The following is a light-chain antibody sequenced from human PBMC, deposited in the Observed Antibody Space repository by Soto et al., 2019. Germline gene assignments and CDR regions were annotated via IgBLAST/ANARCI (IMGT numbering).Light chain of an antibody. V-gene: IGKV1-39*01. Sequence: DIQMTQSPSSLSAPVGDRVTITCRASQNVDNYLNWYQQKPGNAPKLLISAANNLLSAVPARFIGGGSGRSFTLTITSLQPEDFATYFCQQHYAYPLTFGGGTKVEI. CDR2: AAN. J-gene: IGKJ4*01. CDR3: QQHYAYPLT. CDR1: QNVDNY.